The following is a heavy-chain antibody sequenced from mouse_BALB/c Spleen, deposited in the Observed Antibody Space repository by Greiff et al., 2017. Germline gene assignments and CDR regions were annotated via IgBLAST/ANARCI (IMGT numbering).Heavy chain of an antibody. CDR1: GYTFTSYW. CDR3: ASTTGYAMDY. J-gene: IGHJ4*01. V-gene: IGHV1-7*01. Sequence: QVHVKQSGAELAKPGASVKMSCKASGYTFTSYWMLWVKQRPGQGLEWIGYINPSTGYTEYNQKFKDKATLTADKSSSTAYMQLSSLTSEDSAVYYCASTTGYAMDYWGQGTSVTVSS. CDR2: INPSTGYT. D-gene: IGHD1-1*01.